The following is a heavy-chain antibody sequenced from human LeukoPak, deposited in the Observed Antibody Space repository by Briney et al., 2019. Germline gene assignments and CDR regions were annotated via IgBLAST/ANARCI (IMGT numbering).Heavy chain of an antibody. J-gene: IGHJ4*02. V-gene: IGHV3-53*01. CDR1: GFTVSSNY. D-gene: IGHD1-26*01. CDR2: IYSGGST. Sequence: GSLRLSCAASGFTVSSNYMSWVRQAPGKGLEWVSVIYSGGSTYYADSVKGRFTISRDNSKNTLYLQMNSLRAEDTAVYYCARDLVSGSSFDYWGQGTLVTVSS. CDR3: ARDLVSGSSFDY.